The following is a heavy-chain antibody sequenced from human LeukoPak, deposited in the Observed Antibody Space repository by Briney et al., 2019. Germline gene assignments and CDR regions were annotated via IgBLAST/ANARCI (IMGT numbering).Heavy chain of an antibody. V-gene: IGHV3-30*04. CDR2: ISYDGSNK. CDR3: AGAGGGYCSSTSCANDY. D-gene: IGHD2-2*01. J-gene: IGHJ4*02. Sequence: GGSLRLSCAASGFTFSSYALHWVRQAPGKGLEWVAVISYDGSNKHYTYSVKGRFSISRDNSKNTLYLEMNSLRAEDTAVYYCAGAGGGYCSSTSCANDYWGQGTLVTVSS. CDR1: GFTFSSYA.